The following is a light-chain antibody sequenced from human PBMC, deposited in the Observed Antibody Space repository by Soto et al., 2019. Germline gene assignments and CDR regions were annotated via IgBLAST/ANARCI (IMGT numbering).Light chain of an antibody. V-gene: IGKV1-5*03. J-gene: IGKJ3*01. CDR2: ETS. CDR3: QQHNSYPLT. CDR1: ESINKW. Sequence: DIQMTQSPSTLSASVGDRVTITCRASESINKWLAWYQQRPGKAPKLLIYETSNLESGVPSRFSGSGSGTEFTLTISSLQPDDLATYYCQQHNSYPLTFGPGTKVDIK.